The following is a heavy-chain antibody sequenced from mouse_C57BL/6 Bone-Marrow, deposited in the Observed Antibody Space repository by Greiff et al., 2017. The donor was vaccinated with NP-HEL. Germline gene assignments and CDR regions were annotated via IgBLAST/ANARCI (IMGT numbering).Heavy chain of an antibody. CDR3: ARWNYGSSHWYFDV. Sequence: QVQLQQPGAELVKPGASVKLSCKASGYTFTSYWMHWVKQRPGQGLEWIGMIHPTSGSTNYNEKFKSKATLTVDKSSSTAYMQLSSLTSEDSAVYYCARWNYGSSHWYFDVWGTGTTVTVSS. CDR1: GYTFTSYW. V-gene: IGHV1-64*01. CDR2: IHPTSGST. J-gene: IGHJ1*03. D-gene: IGHD1-1*01.